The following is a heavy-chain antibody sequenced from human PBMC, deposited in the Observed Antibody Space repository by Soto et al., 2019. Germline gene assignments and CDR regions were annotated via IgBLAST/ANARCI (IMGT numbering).Heavy chain of an antibody. CDR1: GYSFTSYW. D-gene: IGHD5-18*01. Sequence: EVQLVQSGAEVKKPGESLKISCKGSGYSFTSYWIGWVRQLPGKGLEWMGIIYPGDSDTRYSPSFQGQVTISADKSISTAYLQWSSLKASDTAMYYCARHSRVKVDTDMVTFDYWGQGTLVTVSS. CDR3: ARHSRVKVDTDMVTFDY. J-gene: IGHJ4*02. V-gene: IGHV5-51*01. CDR2: IYPGDSDT.